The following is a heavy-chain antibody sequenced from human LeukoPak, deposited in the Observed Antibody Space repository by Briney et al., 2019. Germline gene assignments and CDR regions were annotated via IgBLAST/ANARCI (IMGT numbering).Heavy chain of an antibody. CDR1: GYSFVGYG. Sequence: ASVKVSCKASGYSFVGYGITWVRQAPGQGLEWMEWFNPENGNINYAQKVQGRVTMTADTSTSTSYMELRSLRSDDTAVYYCAREHSSSWDQFDYWGQGTLVTVSS. V-gene: IGHV1-18*01. D-gene: IGHD6-13*01. CDR2: FNPENGNI. J-gene: IGHJ4*02. CDR3: AREHSSSWDQFDY.